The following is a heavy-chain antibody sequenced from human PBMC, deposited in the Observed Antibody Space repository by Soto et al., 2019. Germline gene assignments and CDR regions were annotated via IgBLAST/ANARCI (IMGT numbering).Heavy chain of an antibody. CDR1: GYTFTSYG. V-gene: IGHV1-18*04. D-gene: IGHD1-20*01. Sequence: ASVKVSCKASGYTFTSYGISWVRQAPGQGLEWMGWISAYNGNTNYAQKLQGRVTMTTDTSTSTAYMELRSLRSDDTAVYYCARSKAWYNREGMDVWGQGTTVTVSS. J-gene: IGHJ6*01. CDR2: ISAYNGNT. CDR3: ARSKAWYNREGMDV.